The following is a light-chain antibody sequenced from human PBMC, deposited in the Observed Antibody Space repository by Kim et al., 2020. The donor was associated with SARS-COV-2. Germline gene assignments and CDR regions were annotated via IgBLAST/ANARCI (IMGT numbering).Light chain of an antibody. CDR1: SGHSSYI. CDR3: ETWDSNTRV. Sequence: VQLTCPLTSGHSSYIIAWHQQQPGKAPRYLMKLEGSGSYNKGSGVPDRFSGSSSGADRYLTISNLQSEDEADYYCETWDSNTRVFGGGTQLTVL. J-gene: IGLJ3*02. V-gene: IGLV4-60*03. CDR2: LEGSGSY.